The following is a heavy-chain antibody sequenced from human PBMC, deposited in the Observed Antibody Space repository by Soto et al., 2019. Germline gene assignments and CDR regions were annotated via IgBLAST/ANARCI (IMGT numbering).Heavy chain of an antibody. J-gene: IGHJ4*02. CDR3: LKGEYYYDRSGYYLFDY. D-gene: IGHD3-22*01. CDR2: ISRSGSST. V-gene: IGHV3-23*01. Sequence: PGGSLGLSCAASGFTFSSYAMSWVRQAPGKGLEWVSAISRSGSSTHYADSVKGRFTISRDNSKNTQYLQMSSLRADDTAVYYCLKGEYYYDRSGYYLFDYWGQGTLVTVSS. CDR1: GFTFSSYA.